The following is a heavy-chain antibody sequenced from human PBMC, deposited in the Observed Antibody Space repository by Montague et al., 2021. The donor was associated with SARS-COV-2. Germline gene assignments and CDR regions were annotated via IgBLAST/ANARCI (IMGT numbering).Heavy chain of an antibody. CDR1: GGSISSSSYY. D-gene: IGHD3-3*01. CDR3: ANMGVGRITIFGVVSRGGIDY. CDR2: IYDSGNT. Sequence: SETLSLTCTVSGGSISSSSYYWVWIRQPPGKGREWIGNIYDSGNTYYNPSLKSRVTISVDTSKNQFSLKLSSVTAADTAVYDCANMGVGRITIFGVVSRGGIDYWGQGTMVTVSS. V-gene: IGHV4-39*01. J-gene: IGHJ4*02.